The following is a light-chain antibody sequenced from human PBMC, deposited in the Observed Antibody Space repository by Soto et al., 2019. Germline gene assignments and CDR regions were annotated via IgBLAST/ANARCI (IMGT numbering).Light chain of an antibody. J-gene: IGLJ1*01. CDR2: DVN. V-gene: IGLV2-8*01. CDR3: TSYAGSHKYV. Sequence: QSALTQPPSASGSPGQSVTISCTGTSSDVGGYNYVSWHQQHPGKAPQLMIYDVNKRPSGVPDRFSGSKSGNTASLTVSGLQAEDESDYYCTSYAGSHKYVYGNGTKVTV. CDR1: SSDVGGYNY.